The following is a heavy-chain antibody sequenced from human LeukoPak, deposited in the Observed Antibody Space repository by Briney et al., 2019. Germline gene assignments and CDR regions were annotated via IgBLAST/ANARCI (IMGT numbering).Heavy chain of an antibody. CDR2: INHSGST. D-gene: IGHD2-15*01. CDR3: ARDDEPAEDIVVVVAYDY. V-gene: IGHV4-34*01. Sequence: SETLSLTCAVYGGSLSGYYWSWIRQPPGKGLEWIGEINHSGSTNYNPSLKSRVTISVDTSKNQFSLKLSSVTAADTAVYYCARDDEPAEDIVVVVAYDYWGQGTLVTVSS. J-gene: IGHJ4*02. CDR1: GGSLSGYY.